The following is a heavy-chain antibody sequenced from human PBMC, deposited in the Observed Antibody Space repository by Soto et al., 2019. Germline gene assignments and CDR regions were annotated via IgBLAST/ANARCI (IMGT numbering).Heavy chain of an antibody. V-gene: IGHV1-18*01. J-gene: IGHJ6*02. CDR1: GYTFTSYG. D-gene: IGHD3-3*01. CDR2: ISAYNGNT. CDR3: ARDLKAVTIFGVFTLRRYYYGVDV. Sequence: ASVKVSCKASGYTFTSYGISWVRQAPGQGLEWMGWISAYNGNTNYAQKLQGRVTMTTDTSTSTAYMELRSLRSDDTAVYYCARDLKAVTIFGVFTLRRYYYGVDVCGHGRTVTDSS.